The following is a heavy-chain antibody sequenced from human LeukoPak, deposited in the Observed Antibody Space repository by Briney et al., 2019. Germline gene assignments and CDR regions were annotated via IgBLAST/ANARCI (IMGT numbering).Heavy chain of an antibody. V-gene: IGHV3-43*02. J-gene: IGHJ6*02. D-gene: IGHD3-3*01. Sequence: PGGSLRLSCAASGITFHNYAMHWVRQAPGKGLEWVSLISEDGGNTYYADSVKGRFTISRDNGKNSLYLQMNSLRTEDTALYYCAKGFSVLASNHYYYYYGMDVWGQGTTVTVSS. CDR1: GITFHNYA. CDR3: AKGFSVLASNHYYYYYGMDV. CDR2: ISEDGGNT.